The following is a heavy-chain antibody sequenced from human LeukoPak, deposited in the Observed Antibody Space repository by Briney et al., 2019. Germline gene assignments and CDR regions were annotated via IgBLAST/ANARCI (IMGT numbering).Heavy chain of an antibody. D-gene: IGHD3-10*01. CDR2: INPNSGDT. CDR3: ARGMVRDY. J-gene: IGHJ4*02. Sequence: VASVKVSCKASGYIFTGYYMHWVRQAPGQGLEWMGWINPNSGDTNYAQKFQGRVTMTRDTSISTAYMELSRLRSDDTAVYYCARGMVRDYWGQGTLVAVSS. CDR1: GYIFTGYY. V-gene: IGHV1-2*02.